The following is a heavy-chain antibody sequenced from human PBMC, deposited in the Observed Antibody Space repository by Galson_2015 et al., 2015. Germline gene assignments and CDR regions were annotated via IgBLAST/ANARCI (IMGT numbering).Heavy chain of an antibody. Sequence: SLRLSCAASGFTFSTYVINWVRQAPGKGPEWVAVISHDGRIKYYADSVKGRFTISRDNSKNTLFLLMDILRGEDTAVYYCARGTGTTVVTTVDYWGQGTLVTVSS. V-gene: IGHV3-30*04. CDR1: GFTFSTYV. CDR3: ARGTGTTVVTTVDY. J-gene: IGHJ4*02. CDR2: ISHDGRIK. D-gene: IGHD4-23*01.